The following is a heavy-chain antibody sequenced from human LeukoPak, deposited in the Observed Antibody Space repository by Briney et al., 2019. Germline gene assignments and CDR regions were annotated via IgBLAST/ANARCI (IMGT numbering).Heavy chain of an antibody. CDR2: VSSSGSST. Sequence: GGSLRLSCEASGFTFSSYEMNWVGQAPGKGLEWVSYVSSSGSSTTYADSVKGRFNISRDNAKNPLYLQMNSLRAEDTAVYYCARDSRSAFDIWGQGTMVTVSS. V-gene: IGHV3-48*03. CDR3: ARDSRSAFDI. J-gene: IGHJ3*02. D-gene: IGHD5-24*01. CDR1: GFTFSSYE.